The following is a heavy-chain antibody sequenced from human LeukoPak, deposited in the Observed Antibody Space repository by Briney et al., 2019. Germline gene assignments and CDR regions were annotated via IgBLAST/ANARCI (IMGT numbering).Heavy chain of an antibody. CDR3: ARDLIAAAGTSFDY. J-gene: IGHJ4*02. D-gene: IGHD6-13*01. CDR2: ISSSGSTI. V-gene: IGHV3-11*01. Sequence: GGSLRLSCAASGFTFSDYYMSWIRQAPGKGLEWVSYISSSGSTIYYADSVKGRFTISRDNSKNTLYLQMNSLRAEDTAVYYCARDLIAAAGTSFDYWGQGTLVTVSS. CDR1: GFTFSDYY.